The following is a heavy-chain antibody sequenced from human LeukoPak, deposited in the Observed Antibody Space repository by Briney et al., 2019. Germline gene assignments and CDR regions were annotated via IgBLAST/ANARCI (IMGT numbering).Heavy chain of an antibody. J-gene: IGHJ4*02. D-gene: IGHD3-22*01. CDR2: IYPGDSDT. V-gene: IGHV5-51*01. CDR1: GCRFTSYW. CDR3: ARATYDSSGYYLNHFDY. Sequence: GESLKISLKGSGCRFTSYWIGWVRQMPGKGLEWMGIIYPGDSDTRYSPSFQGQVTISADKSISTAYLQWSSLKASDTAMYYCARATYDSSGYYLNHFDYWGQGTLVTVSS.